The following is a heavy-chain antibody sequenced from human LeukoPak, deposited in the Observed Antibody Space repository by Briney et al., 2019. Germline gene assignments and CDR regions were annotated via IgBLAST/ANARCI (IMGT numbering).Heavy chain of an antibody. CDR3: ARVSLGYCSGGTCYFQDH. CDR1: GYTFTNYD. Sequence: ASVTVSCTASGYTFTNYDIYWVRRATGQGLEWMGWMNPNSGNTGYAQKFQGRVTMTRSTSISTAYMELSSLTSEDTAVYYCARVSLGYCSGGTCYFQDHWGQGTLVTVSS. V-gene: IGHV1-8*01. D-gene: IGHD2-15*01. J-gene: IGHJ4*02. CDR2: MNPNSGNT.